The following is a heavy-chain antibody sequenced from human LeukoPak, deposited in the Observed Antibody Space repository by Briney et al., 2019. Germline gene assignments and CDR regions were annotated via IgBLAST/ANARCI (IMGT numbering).Heavy chain of an antibody. Sequence: GESLKISCKTSGCIFTAYWIVWVRQVPGKGLEFVGMIAPGDPATSYSPSLQGQVTMSADTSLTTTYLQWDSLKASDTAMYYCALRAGYGSARAYADWLDPWGQGTLVTVSS. CDR2: IAPGDPAT. D-gene: IGHD3-10*01. V-gene: IGHV5-51*01. CDR1: GCIFTAYW. CDR3: ALRAGYGSARAYADWLDP. J-gene: IGHJ5*02.